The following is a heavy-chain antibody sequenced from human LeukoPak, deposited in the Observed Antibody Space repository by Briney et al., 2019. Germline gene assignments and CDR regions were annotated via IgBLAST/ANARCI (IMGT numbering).Heavy chain of an antibody. CDR2: ITGGGSGI. V-gene: IGHV3-23*01. D-gene: IGHD3-9*01. CDR3: AKWGDYDVLTGYYVTDY. Sequence: GGSLRLSCAASGFTFSNYAMSWVRQAPGKGLEWVSAITGGGSGIYYADSMKSRFTISRDNSKNTLYLQINSLRAEDTAVYYCAKWGDYDVLTGYYVTDYWGQGTLVTVSS. CDR1: GFTFSNYA. J-gene: IGHJ4*02.